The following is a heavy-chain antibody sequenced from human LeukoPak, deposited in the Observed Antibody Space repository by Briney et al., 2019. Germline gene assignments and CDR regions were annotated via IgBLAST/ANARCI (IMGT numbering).Heavy chain of an antibody. J-gene: IGHJ6*02. D-gene: IGHD3-9*01. Sequence: GGSLRLSCIVSGFTFSSYWMTWVRQAPGKGLEWMANIMEDGSEKYYGDSVKGRFTISRDNAKSSLYLQMNSLRAEGTAVYYCARDYDILTDSSAHGMDVWGQGTTVTVSS. V-gene: IGHV3-7*01. CDR2: IMEDGSEK. CDR1: GFTFSSYW. CDR3: ARDYDILTDSSAHGMDV.